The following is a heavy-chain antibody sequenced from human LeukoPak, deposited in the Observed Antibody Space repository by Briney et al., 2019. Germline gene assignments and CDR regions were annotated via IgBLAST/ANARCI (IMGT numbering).Heavy chain of an antibody. J-gene: IGHJ4*02. CDR2: ISAYNGNT. V-gene: IGHV1-18*01. CDR3: ARADPDGGNSDFDY. Sequence: ASVKVSCKASGYTFTSYGISWVRQAPGQGLEWMGWISAYNGNTNYAQKLQGRVTMTEDTSTDTAYMELRSLRSDDTAVYYCARADPDGGNSDFDYWGQGTLVTVSS. CDR1: GYTFTSYG. D-gene: IGHD4-23*01.